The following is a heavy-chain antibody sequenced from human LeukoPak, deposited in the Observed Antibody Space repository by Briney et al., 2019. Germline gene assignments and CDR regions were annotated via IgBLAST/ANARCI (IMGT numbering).Heavy chain of an antibody. D-gene: IGHD2-15*01. CDR2: ISYTGGT. CDR1: GGSLNSSPNR. J-gene: IGHJ4*02. CDR3: ARHTKPCSGGSCNFDF. Sequence: TSETLSLTCSVSGGSLNSSPNRWGWIRQPPGQGLEWIGSISYTGGTYYNPSLKSRVTVSLGTSKKQFSLRLSSVTPADTAVYYCARHTKPCSGGSCNFDFWGQGSLVTVSS. V-gene: IGHV4-39*01.